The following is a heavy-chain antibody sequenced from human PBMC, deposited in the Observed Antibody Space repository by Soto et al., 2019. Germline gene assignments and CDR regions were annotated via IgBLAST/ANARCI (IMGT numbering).Heavy chain of an antibody. CDR3: ARDLGYNWNDVPYYYYYGMDV. J-gene: IGHJ6*02. V-gene: IGHV3-21*01. CDR2: ISSSSSYI. Sequence: LGGSLRLSCAASGFTFSSYSMNWVRQAPGKGLEWVSSISSSSSYIYYADSVKGRFTISRDNAKNSLYLQMNSLRAEDTAVYYCARDLGYNWNDVPYYYYYGMDVWGQGTTVTVSS. D-gene: IGHD1-20*01. CDR1: GFTFSSYS.